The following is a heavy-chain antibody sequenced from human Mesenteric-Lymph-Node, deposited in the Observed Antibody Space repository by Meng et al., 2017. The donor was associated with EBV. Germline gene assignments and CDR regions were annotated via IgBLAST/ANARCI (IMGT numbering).Heavy chain of an antibody. J-gene: IGHJ4*02. CDR3: ARHEDSSSWYDY. Sequence: HLLLQESAPVLLTPSYSLSLTSTVSGGSISISISSWGWLRQPPGKGLEWIVTIYSRGSTYYTPSLTSRVTISVDTSKNQFSLKLSSVTAADTAVHFCARHEDSSSWYDYWGQGTLVTVSS. CDR1: GGSISISISS. V-gene: IGHV4-39*01. CDR2: IYSRGST. D-gene: IGHD6-13*01.